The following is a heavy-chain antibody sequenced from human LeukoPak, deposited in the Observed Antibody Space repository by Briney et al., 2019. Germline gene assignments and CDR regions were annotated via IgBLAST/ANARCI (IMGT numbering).Heavy chain of an antibody. CDR1: GFLFKSNG. Sequence: PGGSLRLSCEASGFLFKSNGMHWVRQAPGKGLEWVAFIRSDGNVTKYLDSVKGRFTISRDNSENTLYLQVTNLRPDDTAVYFCAKDHGFWSGYLFWGQGTLVTVSS. V-gene: IGHV3-30*02. J-gene: IGHJ4*02. CDR3: AKDHGFWSGYLF. D-gene: IGHD3-3*01. CDR2: IRSDGNVT.